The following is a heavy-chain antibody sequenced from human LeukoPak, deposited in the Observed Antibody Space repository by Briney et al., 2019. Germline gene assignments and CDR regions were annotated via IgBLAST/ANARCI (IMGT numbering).Heavy chain of an antibody. Sequence: SETLSLTCTVSGGSISSYYWSWIRQPAGKGLEWIGRIYTSGSTNYNPSLKSRVTMSVDTSKNQFPLQLSSVTAADTAVYYCARALSSDYGGNSWAFDIWGQGTMVTVSS. CDR3: ARALSSDYGGNSWAFDI. D-gene: IGHD4-23*01. J-gene: IGHJ3*02. CDR2: IYTSGST. V-gene: IGHV4-4*07. CDR1: GGSISSYY.